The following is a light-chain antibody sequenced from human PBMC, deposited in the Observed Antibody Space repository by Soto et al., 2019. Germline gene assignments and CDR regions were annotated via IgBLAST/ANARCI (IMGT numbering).Light chain of an antibody. Sequence: HSVLTQPPSVSGAPLQRVTISCTGSSSNIGAGYDVHWYQQLPGTAPKLLIYGNNNRPSGVPDRFSGSKSGTSASLAITGLQAEDEADYYCQSYESSLSALFGGGTKLTVL. CDR3: QSYESSLSAL. J-gene: IGLJ2*01. CDR1: SSNIGAGYD. CDR2: GNN. V-gene: IGLV1-40*01.